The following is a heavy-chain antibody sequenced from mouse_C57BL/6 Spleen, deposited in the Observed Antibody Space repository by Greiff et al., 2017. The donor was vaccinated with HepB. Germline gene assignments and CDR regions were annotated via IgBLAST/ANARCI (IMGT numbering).Heavy chain of an antibody. Sequence: VQLQQPGAELVKPGASVKMSCKASGYTFTSYWITWVKQRPGQGLEWIGDIYPGSGSTNYNEKFKSKATLTVDTSSSTAYMQLSSLTSEDSAVYYCASGNYDVGAMDYWGQGTSVTVSS. J-gene: IGHJ4*01. D-gene: IGHD2-4*01. CDR2: IYPGSGST. CDR3: ASGNYDVGAMDY. V-gene: IGHV1-55*01. CDR1: GYTFTSYW.